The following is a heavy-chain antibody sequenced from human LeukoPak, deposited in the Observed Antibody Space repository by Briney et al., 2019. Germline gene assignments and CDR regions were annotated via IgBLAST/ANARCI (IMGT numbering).Heavy chain of an antibody. CDR3: ARPFYYDSNGGEGMDV. J-gene: IGHJ6*02. CDR1: GFTFTRFN. D-gene: IGHD3-22*01. V-gene: IGHV3-21*04. Sequence: PGGSLKLSFEASGFTFTRFNMNWVRQAPGQGLELVSSITTSGTYIYYADSVKGRFTISRDNAKNSLYLQMNSLRAEDTAVYYCARPFYYDSNGGEGMDVWGHRTKLTVSS. CDR2: ITTSGTYI.